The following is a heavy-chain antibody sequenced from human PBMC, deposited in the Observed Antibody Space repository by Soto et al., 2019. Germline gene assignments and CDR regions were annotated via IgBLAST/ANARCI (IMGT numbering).Heavy chain of an antibody. CDR2: ISYDGSNK. Sequence: SLRLSCAASGFTFSSYGMHWVRQAPGKGLEWVAVISYDGSNKYYADSVKGRFTISRDNSKNTLYLQMNSLRAEDTAVYYCAKVFFCCASYSCYYYYGMDVWRQGTTVTVS. V-gene: IGHV3-30*18. CDR3: AKVFFCCASYSCYYYYGMDV. J-gene: IGHJ6*02. CDR1: GFTFSSYG. D-gene: IGHD3-16*01.